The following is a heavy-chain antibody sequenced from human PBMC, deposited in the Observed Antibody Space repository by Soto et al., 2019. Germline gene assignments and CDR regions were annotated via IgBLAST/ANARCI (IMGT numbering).Heavy chain of an antibody. CDR1: AGSIRSPDHH. CDR3: ARDSRTPSGGMDV. V-gene: IGHV4-30-4*01. Sequence: SEALAVNSPVSAGSIRSPDHHWTWIRQSPGKGLEWIGAIYYSASTYYNPSLVSRLRISVDTSKNQFSLRLTSVTAADTAVYYCARDSRTPSGGMDVWGQGTTVTVSS. CDR2: IYYSAST. J-gene: IGHJ6*02.